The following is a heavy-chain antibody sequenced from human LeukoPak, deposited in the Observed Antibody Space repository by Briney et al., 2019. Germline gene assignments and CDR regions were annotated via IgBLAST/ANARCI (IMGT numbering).Heavy chain of an antibody. Sequence: GGSLRLSCAASGFTFSSYWMHWVRQAPGKGLVCVSRIKSDGSSTSYADSVKGRFTISRDDAKNTLYLQMNSLRAEDTAVYYCARAFNSHFDYWGQGALVTVSS. CDR3: ARAFNSHFDY. J-gene: IGHJ4*02. D-gene: IGHD4-23*01. CDR2: IKSDGSST. V-gene: IGHV3-74*01. CDR1: GFTFSSYW.